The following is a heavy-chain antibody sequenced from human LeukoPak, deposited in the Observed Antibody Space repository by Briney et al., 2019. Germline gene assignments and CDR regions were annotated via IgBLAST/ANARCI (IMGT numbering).Heavy chain of an antibody. CDR1: GFSFSSYW. CDR3: ASDPAQRYFDWLPTADY. V-gene: IGHV3-74*01. J-gene: IGHJ4*02. D-gene: IGHD3-9*01. CDR2: INSDGSST. Sequence: PGGSLRLSCAASGFSFSSYWMHWVRQAPGKGLVWVSRINSDGSSTSYADSVKGRFTISRDNAKNTLYLQMNSLRAEDTAVYYCASDPAQRYFDWLPTADYWGQGTLVTVSS.